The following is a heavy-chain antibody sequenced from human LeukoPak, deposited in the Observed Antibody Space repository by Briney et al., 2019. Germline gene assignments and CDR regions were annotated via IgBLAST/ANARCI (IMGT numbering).Heavy chain of an antibody. CDR2: IYYSGST. J-gene: IGHJ4*02. D-gene: IGHD3-10*01. CDR3: AGAVWFGEPHYFDY. CDR1: GGSISSGDYY. Sequence: SETLSLTCTVSGGSISSGDYYWSWIRQPPGKGLEWIGYIYYSGSTCYNPSLKSRVTISVDTSKNQFSLKLSSVTAADTAVYYCAGAVWFGEPHYFDYWGQGTLVTVSS. V-gene: IGHV4-30-4*01.